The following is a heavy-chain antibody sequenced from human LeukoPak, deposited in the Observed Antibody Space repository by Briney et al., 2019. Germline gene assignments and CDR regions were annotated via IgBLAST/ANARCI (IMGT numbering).Heavy chain of an antibody. CDR1: GYSFTSNY. CDR2: INPSGGST. Sequence: ASVKVSCKASGYSFTSNYMHWVRQAPGQGLEWMGIINPSGGSTSYAQKFQGRVTMTRDTSTSTVYMELSSLRSEDTAVYYCARDLRPSGRYCTNGVCPYYYYGMDVWGQGTTVTVSS. D-gene: IGHD2-8*01. J-gene: IGHJ6*02. V-gene: IGHV1-46*01. CDR3: ARDLRPSGRYCTNGVCPYYYYGMDV.